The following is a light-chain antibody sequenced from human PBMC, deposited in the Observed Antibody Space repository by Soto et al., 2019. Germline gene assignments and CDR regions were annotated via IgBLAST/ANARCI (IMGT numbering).Light chain of an antibody. CDR1: QSVSSSY. CDR2: GAS. Sequence: EIVLTQSPGTLSLSPGERATLSCRASQSVSSSYLAWYQQKPGQAPRLLIYGASTRATGTPPRFSGSGSGTEFTLSITSLQSEDFAVYYCHQYNNWPLAFGGGTKVDNK. CDR3: HQYNNWPLA. J-gene: IGKJ4*01. V-gene: IGKV3-15*01.